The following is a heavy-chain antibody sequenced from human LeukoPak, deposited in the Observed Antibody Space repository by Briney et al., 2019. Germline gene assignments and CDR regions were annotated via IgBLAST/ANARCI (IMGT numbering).Heavy chain of an antibody. V-gene: IGHV4-39*01. J-gene: IGHJ4*02. Sequence: PSETLSPTCTVSGGSINSSRHFWGWIRQSPGKGLEWIGSIYYSGSTYYNASLKSRVTISVDASKKQFSLKLSSVTAADTAVYYCARHRYSARYYDWDYWGQGALVTVSS. CDR3: ARHRYSARYYDWDY. D-gene: IGHD1-26*01. CDR2: IYYSGST. CDR1: GGSINSSRHF.